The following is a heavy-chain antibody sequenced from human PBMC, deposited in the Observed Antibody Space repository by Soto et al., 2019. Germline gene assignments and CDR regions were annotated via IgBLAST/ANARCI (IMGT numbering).Heavy chain of an antibody. V-gene: IGHV1-8*01. CDR3: ARAPICVQYRSSWYQY. J-gene: IGHJ4*02. CDR2: MNPNSGNT. Sequence: ASVKVSCKASGYTFTSYDINWVRQATGQGLEWMGWMNPNSGNTGYAQKFQGRVTMTRNTSISTAYMELSSLRSEDTAVYYCARAPICVQYRSSWYQYWGQGTLVTVSS. D-gene: IGHD6-13*01. CDR1: GYTFTSYD.